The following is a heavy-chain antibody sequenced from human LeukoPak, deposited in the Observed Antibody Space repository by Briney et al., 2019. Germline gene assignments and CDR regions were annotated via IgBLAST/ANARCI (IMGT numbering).Heavy chain of an antibody. Sequence: ASVKVSCKASGYTFTSYDINWVRQATGQGLEWMGWMNPNSGNTGYAQKFQGRVTMTRNTSISTAYMELSSLRSEDTAVYYCARDLSYYDILTGYPNLDYWGQGTLVTVSS. CDR3: ARDLSYYDILTGYPNLDY. D-gene: IGHD3-9*01. J-gene: IGHJ4*02. CDR1: GYTFTSYD. CDR2: MNPNSGNT. V-gene: IGHV1-8*01.